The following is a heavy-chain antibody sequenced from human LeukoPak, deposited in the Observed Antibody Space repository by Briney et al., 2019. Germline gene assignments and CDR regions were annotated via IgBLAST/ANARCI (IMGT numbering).Heavy chain of an antibody. Sequence: SETLSLTCPVSGGSISSSSYYWGWVRPPPGEGLEWIGSIYYSGNTYYNPSLKSRVTISVDTSKNQFSLNLNSVTAADTAVYYCARESPIDYWGQGTLVTVSS. CDR2: IYYSGNT. CDR1: GGSISSSSYY. CDR3: ARESPIDY. V-gene: IGHV4-39*07. J-gene: IGHJ4*02.